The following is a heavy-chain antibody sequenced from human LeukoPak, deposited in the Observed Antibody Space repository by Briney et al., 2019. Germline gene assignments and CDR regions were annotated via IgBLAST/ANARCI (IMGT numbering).Heavy chain of an antibody. J-gene: IGHJ4*02. CDR1: GFTFSSYG. CDR2: ISYDGSNK. V-gene: IGHV3-30*18. CDR3: AKDRQAGYDSSGYWPDY. D-gene: IGHD3-22*01. Sequence: PGGSLRLSCAASGFTFSSYGMHWVRQAPGKGLEWVAVISYDGSNKYYADSVEGRFTISRDNSKNTLYLQMNSLRAEDTAVYYCAKDRQAGYDSSGYWPDYWGQGTLVTVSS.